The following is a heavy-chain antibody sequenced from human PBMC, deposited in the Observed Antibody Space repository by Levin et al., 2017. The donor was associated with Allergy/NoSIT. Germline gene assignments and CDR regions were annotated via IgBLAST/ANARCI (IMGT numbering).Heavy chain of an antibody. J-gene: IGHJ2*01. Sequence: LSLTCAASGFTFSDYYMSWIRQAPGKGLEWVSYISSSGSTIYYADSVKGRFTISRDNAKNSLYLQMNSLRAEDTAVYYCARDGYSYGARAVDLWGRGTLVTVSS. CDR1: GFTFSDYY. D-gene: IGHD5-18*01. CDR2: ISSSGSTI. CDR3: ARDGYSYGARAVDL. V-gene: IGHV3-11*01.